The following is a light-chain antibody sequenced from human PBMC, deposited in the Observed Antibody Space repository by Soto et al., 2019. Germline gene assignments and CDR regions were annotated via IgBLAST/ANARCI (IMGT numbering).Light chain of an antibody. Sequence: DIQMTQSPSSLSASVGARVTISGRASQSIRNYVSRYQQKPGTAPKLLIRAASTLQSGVPSRFSGSGSGTDFTLTISSLQIEDFATYFCQQTDSTPQTFGQGTNVEI. J-gene: IGKJ1*01. V-gene: IGKV1-39*01. CDR3: QQTDSTPQT. CDR1: QSIRNY. CDR2: AAS.